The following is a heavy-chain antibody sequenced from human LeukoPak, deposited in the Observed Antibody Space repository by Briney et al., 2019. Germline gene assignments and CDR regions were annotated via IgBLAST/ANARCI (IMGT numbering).Heavy chain of an antibody. CDR1: GGTFSTYG. CDR3: ARDPDLAVLKLYV. CDR2: LIPIIGKP. V-gene: IGHV1-69*04. Sequence: SVKVSCKASGGTFSTYGVNWLRQAPGQGLEWMGRLIPIIGKPNYAQKFQGRVTITADKSTSTAYMDLISLKSEDTAVYYCARDPDLAVLKLYVWGQGTLVTVSS. J-gene: IGHJ4*02. D-gene: IGHD2-8*01.